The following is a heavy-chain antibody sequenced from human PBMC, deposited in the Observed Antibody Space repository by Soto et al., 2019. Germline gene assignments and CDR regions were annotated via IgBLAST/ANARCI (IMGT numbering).Heavy chain of an antibody. D-gene: IGHD6-13*01. CDR1: GFTFSSYI. CDR3: ARDKPQTAAARTYLPRYYFDY. J-gene: IGHJ4*02. V-gene: IGHV3-21*01. Sequence: GTLRLSCSASGFTFSSYIMNWVRQAQGKGLEWVSSISSSSSYIYYADSVKGRFTISRDNAKNSLYLQMNSLRAEDTAVYYCARDKPQTAAARTYLPRYYFDYWGQGTLVTVSS. CDR2: ISSSSSYI.